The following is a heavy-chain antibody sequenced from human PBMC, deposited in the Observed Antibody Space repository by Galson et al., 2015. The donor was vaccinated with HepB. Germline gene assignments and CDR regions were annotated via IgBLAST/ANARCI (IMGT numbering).Heavy chain of an antibody. J-gene: IGHJ4*02. CDR2: MKQDGSEI. V-gene: IGHV3-7*03. CDR1: GFPFNNYW. D-gene: IGHD6-19*01. Sequence: SLRLSCAASGFPFNNYWMTWVRQAPGKGLEWVAIMKQDGSEIYYVDSVKGRFAISRDNTKNTLYLQMNRLRAEDTAVYYCARDLGAWYVQYYFGYWGQGTLVTVSS. CDR3: ARDLGAWYVQYYFGY.